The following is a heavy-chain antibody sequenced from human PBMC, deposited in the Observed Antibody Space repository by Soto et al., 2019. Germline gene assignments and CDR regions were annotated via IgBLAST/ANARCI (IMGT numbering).Heavy chain of an antibody. Sequence: SETLSLTCTVSGGSISSGDYYWSWIRQPPGKGLEWIGYIYYSGSTYYNPSLKSRVTISVDTSKNQFSLKLSSVTAADTAVYYCARGDITGTTYYYYGMDVWGQGTTVTVSS. V-gene: IGHV4-30-4*01. J-gene: IGHJ6*02. CDR1: GGSISSGDYY. CDR3: ARGDITGTTYYYYGMDV. D-gene: IGHD1-7*01. CDR2: IYYSGST.